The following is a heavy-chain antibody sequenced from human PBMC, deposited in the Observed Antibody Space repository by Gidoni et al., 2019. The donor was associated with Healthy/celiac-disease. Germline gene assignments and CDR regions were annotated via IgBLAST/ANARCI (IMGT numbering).Heavy chain of an antibody. V-gene: IGHV1-46*01. CDR3: AIATYDSSGTGDAFDI. D-gene: IGHD3-22*01. J-gene: IGHJ3*02. CDR2: INPSGGST. Sequence: VQLVQSGAEVKKPGASVKVSCKASGYTFTCYYMHWVRQAPGQGLEWMGIINPSGGSTSYAQKFQGRVTMTRDTTTSTVYMELSSLRSEDTAVYYCAIATYDSSGTGDAFDIWGQGTMVTVSS. CDR1: GYTFTCYY.